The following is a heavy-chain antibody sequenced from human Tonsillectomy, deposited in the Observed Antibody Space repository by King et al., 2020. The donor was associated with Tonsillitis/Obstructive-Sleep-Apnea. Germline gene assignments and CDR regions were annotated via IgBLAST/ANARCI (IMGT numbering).Heavy chain of an antibody. J-gene: IGHJ3*02. V-gene: IGHV1-18*01. CDR2: ISAYNCNN. CDR1: GYTFTSDG. CDR3: ARGGSGGSCYSQYNDAFDI. Sequence: VQLVESGAEVKKPGASVKVSCKASGYTFTSDGISWVRQAPGQGLVWMGWISAYNCNNNYSQKRQGRVTMTTDTSTSTAYMELRSLRSDDTAVYYCARGGSGGSCYSQYNDAFDIWGQGTMVTVSS. D-gene: IGHD2-15*01.